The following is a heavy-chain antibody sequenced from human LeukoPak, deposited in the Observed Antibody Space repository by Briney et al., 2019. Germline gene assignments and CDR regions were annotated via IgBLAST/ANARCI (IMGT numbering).Heavy chain of an antibody. CDR1: GGSISSYY. CDR2: INHSGST. Sequence: SETLSLTCTVSGGSISSYYWSWIRQPPGKGLEWIGEINHSGSTNYNPSLKSRVTISVDTSKDQFSLKLSSVTAADTAVYYCARGDIVVVPAANRLNWFDPWGQGTLVTVSS. V-gene: IGHV4-34*01. D-gene: IGHD2-2*01. J-gene: IGHJ5*02. CDR3: ARGDIVVVPAANRLNWFDP.